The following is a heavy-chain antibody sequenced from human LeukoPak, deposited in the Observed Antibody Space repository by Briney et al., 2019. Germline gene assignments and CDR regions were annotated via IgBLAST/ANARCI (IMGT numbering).Heavy chain of an antibody. V-gene: IGHV3-7*01. CDR1: GFTFSSYW. Sequence: GGSLRLSCAASGFTFSSYWMTWVRQAPGKGLEWVANINQDGSERYYVDSVKGRFTISRDNAKNSLSLQMNSLKAEDTALYYCARGNAMGVWGQGTTVTASS. CDR2: INQDGSER. J-gene: IGHJ6*02. CDR3: ARGNAMGV.